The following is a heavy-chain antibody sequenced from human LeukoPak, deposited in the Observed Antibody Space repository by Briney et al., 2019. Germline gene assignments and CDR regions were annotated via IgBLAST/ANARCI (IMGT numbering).Heavy chain of an antibody. D-gene: IGHD5-12*01. Sequence: PGGSLRLSCAASGFTFSSYAMSWVRQAPGKGLEWVSAISGSGGSTYYADSVKGRFTISRDNSKNTLYLQMNSLRAEDTAVYYCAQDSGYKYYYYYYMDVWGKGTAVTISS. CDR1: GFTFSSYA. J-gene: IGHJ6*03. CDR2: ISGSGGST. V-gene: IGHV3-23*01. CDR3: AQDSGYKYYYYYYMDV.